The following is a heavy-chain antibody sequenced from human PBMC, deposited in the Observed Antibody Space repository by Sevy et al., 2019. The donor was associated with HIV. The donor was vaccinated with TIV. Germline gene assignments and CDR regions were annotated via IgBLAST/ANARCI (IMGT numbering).Heavy chain of an antibody. D-gene: IGHD6-13*01. CDR1: GYTFTSYG. CDR2: ISAYNGNT. CDR3: AGDEVRGSSWYSYYYYYGMDV. V-gene: IGHV1-18*01. Sequence: ASVKVSCKASGYTFTSYGISWVRQAPGQGLEWMGWISAYNGNTNYAQKLQGRVTMTTDTSTSTAYMELRCLRSDDTAVYYCAGDEVRGSSWYSYYYYYGMDVWGQGTTVTVSS. J-gene: IGHJ6*02.